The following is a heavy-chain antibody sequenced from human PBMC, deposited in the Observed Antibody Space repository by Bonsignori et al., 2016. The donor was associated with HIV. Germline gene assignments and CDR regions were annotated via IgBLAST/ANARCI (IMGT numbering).Heavy chain of an antibody. CDR2: MNPNSGNT. CDR3: ARGDGTDAFDI. V-gene: IGHV1-8*01. Sequence: WVRQAPGQGLEWMGWMNPNSGNTGYAQKFQGRVTMTRNTSISTAYMELSSLRSEDTAVYYCARGDGTDAFDIWGQGTMVTVSS. J-gene: IGHJ3*02. D-gene: IGHD1-26*01.